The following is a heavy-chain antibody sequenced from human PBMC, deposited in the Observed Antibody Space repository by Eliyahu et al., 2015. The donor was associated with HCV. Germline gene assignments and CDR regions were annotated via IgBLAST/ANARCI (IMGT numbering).Heavy chain of an antibody. Sequence: EVQLLESGGGLVQPGGSLRLSCAASGFTFSSYAMSWVRQAPGKGLEWVSAISGSGGSTYYADSVKGRFTISRDNSKNTLYLQMNSLRAEDTAVYYCAKTPLDIVLMVYADEYYFDYWGQGTLVTVSS. V-gene: IGHV3-23*01. CDR3: AKTPLDIVLMVYADEYYFDY. D-gene: IGHD2-8*01. J-gene: IGHJ4*02. CDR1: GFTFSSYA. CDR2: ISGSGGST.